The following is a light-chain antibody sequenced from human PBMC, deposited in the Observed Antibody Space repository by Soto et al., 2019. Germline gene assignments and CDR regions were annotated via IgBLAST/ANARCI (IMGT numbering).Light chain of an antibody. CDR1: QSISSW. CDR3: QQYGTYPLT. V-gene: IGKV1-5*03. J-gene: IGKJ2*01. CDR2: MAS. Sequence: DIQMTQSPSTLSAFVGDRVTITSRASQSISSWLAWFQQKPGKAPNLLIYMASYLESGVPSRFSGSGSGTEFTLTISSLQPYDFATYYCQQYGTYPLTFGQGTKLEIK.